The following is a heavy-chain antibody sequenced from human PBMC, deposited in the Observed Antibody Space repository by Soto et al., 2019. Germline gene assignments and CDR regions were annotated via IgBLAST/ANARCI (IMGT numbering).Heavy chain of an antibody. V-gene: IGHV3-21*01. CDR1: GLTFSTYG. J-gene: IGHJ6*02. CDR3: ATDGGAGAAMGV. Sequence: EVQLVESGGGLVKPGGSLRLSCAASGLTFSTYGMNWVRQAPGKGLEWVSSISSGGEYVVYADSVKGRLTISRDNAKNSLYLQLVSLRVVETAVYYCATDGGAGAAMGVWGQGTTVTVSS. D-gene: IGHD3-3*01. CDR2: ISSGGEYV.